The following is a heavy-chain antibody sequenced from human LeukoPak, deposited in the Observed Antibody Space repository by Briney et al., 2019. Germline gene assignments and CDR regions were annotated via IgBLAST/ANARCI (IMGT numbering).Heavy chain of an antibody. Sequence: ASVKVSCKASGYTFTGYYMHWVRQAPGQGLEWMGWINPNSGGTNYAQKFQGRVTMTRDTSISTAYMELSRLRSDDTAAYYCARDYSSSWYLPDYWGQGTLVTVSS. J-gene: IGHJ4*02. CDR3: ARDYSSSWYLPDY. CDR2: INPNSGGT. CDR1: GYTFTGYY. V-gene: IGHV1-2*02. D-gene: IGHD6-13*01.